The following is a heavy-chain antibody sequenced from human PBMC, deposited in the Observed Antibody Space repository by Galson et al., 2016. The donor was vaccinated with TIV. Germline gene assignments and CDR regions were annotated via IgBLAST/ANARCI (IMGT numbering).Heavy chain of an antibody. CDR2: ISGSGGHT. V-gene: IGHV3-23*01. CDR1: GFSFSSFA. J-gene: IGHJ4*02. D-gene: IGHD3-16*02. Sequence: SLRLSCAASGFSFSSFAMSWVRQAPGKGLEWVASISGSGGHTHYGDSVQGRFTISRDDSKNALYLQMNSLRADDTAVYYLAKSLFHTIEFGGLTVIFDYWGQGTLVTVSS. CDR3: AKSLFHTIEFGGLTVIFDY.